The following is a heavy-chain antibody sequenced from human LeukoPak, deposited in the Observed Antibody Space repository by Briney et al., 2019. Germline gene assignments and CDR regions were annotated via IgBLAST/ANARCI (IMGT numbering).Heavy chain of an antibody. CDR3: AKGHYYGSGSLDY. D-gene: IGHD3-10*01. Sequence: GGSLRLSCAASGFTFSSYGMSWVRQAPGKGLEWVSAIGGRDGSTYYADSVKGRFTISRDNSENTLYVQMNSLRAEDTAVYYCAKGHYYGSGSLDYWGQGTLVTVSS. V-gene: IGHV3-23*01. CDR2: IGGRDGST. CDR1: GFTFSSYG. J-gene: IGHJ4*02.